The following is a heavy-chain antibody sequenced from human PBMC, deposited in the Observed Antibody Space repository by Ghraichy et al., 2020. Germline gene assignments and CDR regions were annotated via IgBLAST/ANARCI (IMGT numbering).Heavy chain of an antibody. J-gene: IGHJ4*02. CDR2: VYFNGST. Sequence: GSLRLSCSVSGGSMSSSFWGWIRQPPGKGLEWIGYVYFNGSTNYSPSLKGRVTISVDTSKNQFSLKLSSVTEADTAVYFGARYRSGWYGVFAYWCQGALVTVSS. D-gene: IGHD6-19*01. V-gene: IGHV4-59*01. CDR1: GGSMSSSF. CDR3: ARYRSGWYGVFAY.